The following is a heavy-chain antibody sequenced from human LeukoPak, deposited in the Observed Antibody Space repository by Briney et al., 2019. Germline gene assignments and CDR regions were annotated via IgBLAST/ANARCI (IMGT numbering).Heavy chain of an antibody. J-gene: IGHJ4*02. D-gene: IGHD3-10*01. V-gene: IGHV4-38-2*01. CDR3: ARVGWGVRGPTR. CDR2: TYHSGST. CDR1: GYSISSGYY. Sequence: KPSETLSLTCAVSGYSISSGYYWGWIRQPPGKGLEWIGSTYHSGSTNYNPSLKSRVTISVDTSKNQFSLKLSSVTAADTAVYYCARVGWGVRGPTRWGQGTLATVSS.